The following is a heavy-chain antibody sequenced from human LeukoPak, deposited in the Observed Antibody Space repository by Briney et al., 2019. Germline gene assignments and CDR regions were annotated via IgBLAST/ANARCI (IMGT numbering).Heavy chain of an antibody. CDR1: GYTFTGYY. CDR3: ASIRGYSSGWSPGDY. CDR2: INPNSGGT. V-gene: IGHV1-2*02. J-gene: IGHJ4*02. Sequence: GASVKVSCKASGYTFTGYYMHWVRQAPGQGLEGMGWINPNSGGTNYAQKFQGRVTMTRDTAISTAYMELSRQRSDDTAVYYCASIRGYSSGWSPGDYWGQGTLVTVSS. D-gene: IGHD6-19*01.